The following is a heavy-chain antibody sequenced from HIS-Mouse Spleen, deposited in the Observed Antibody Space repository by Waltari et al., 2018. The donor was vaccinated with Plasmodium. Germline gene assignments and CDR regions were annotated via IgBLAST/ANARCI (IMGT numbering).Heavy chain of an antibody. Sequence: EVQLLEAGCALVQPGGSLRLSCPASGFTFSRYAMGWVRTAPGKGLEWVSASRGSGGSTYYADSVKGLFTISRDNSKNTLYLQMNSLRAEDTAVYYCAKSSKGTGDLWDYWGQGTLVTVSS. CDR2: SRGSGGST. J-gene: IGHJ4*02. V-gene: IGHV3-23*01. CDR1: GFTFSRYA. D-gene: IGHD7-27*01. CDR3: AKSSKGTGDLWDY.